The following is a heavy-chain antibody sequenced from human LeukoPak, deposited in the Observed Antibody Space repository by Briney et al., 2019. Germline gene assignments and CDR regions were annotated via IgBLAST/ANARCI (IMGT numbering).Heavy chain of an antibody. CDR1: GFTLSDYH. Sequence: GGSLRLSCAVSGFTLSDYHMNWIRQAPGKGLEWVSYISARGAAIYYADSVKGRFTISRDNSRNTMYLQMDSLRAEDTAVYYCAKEYDSGGYGANFDYWGQGTLVTVSS. CDR2: ISARGAAI. J-gene: IGHJ4*02. D-gene: IGHD3-10*01. V-gene: IGHV3-11*04. CDR3: AKEYDSGGYGANFDY.